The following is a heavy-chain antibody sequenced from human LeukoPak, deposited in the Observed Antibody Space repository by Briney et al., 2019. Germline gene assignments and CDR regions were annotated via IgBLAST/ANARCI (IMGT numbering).Heavy chain of an antibody. CDR1: GGSFSGYY. D-gene: IGHD5-18*01. CDR3: ARTTEGGYTYGYFYYYYMDV. Sequence: SETLSLTCADYGGSFSGYYWSWIRHPPGKRLEWIGEINHSGSTNYNPSLKSRVTISVDTSKNQFSLKLTSVTAADTAVYYCARTTEGGYTYGYFYYYYMDVWGKGTTVTISS. J-gene: IGHJ6*03. V-gene: IGHV4-34*01. CDR2: INHSGST.